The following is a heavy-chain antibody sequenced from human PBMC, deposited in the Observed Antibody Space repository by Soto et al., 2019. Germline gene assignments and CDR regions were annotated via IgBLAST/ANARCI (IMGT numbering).Heavy chain of an antibody. Sequence: PSETLSLTCTVSGGSISSYYWSWIRQPPGKGLEWIGYIYYSGSTNYNPSLKSRVTISVDTSKNQFSLKLSSVTAADTAVYYCARGVGATGWDFGYWGQGTLVTVSS. V-gene: IGHV4-59*01. CDR3: ARGVGATGWDFGY. CDR1: GGSISSYY. CDR2: IYYSGST. D-gene: IGHD1-26*01. J-gene: IGHJ4*02.